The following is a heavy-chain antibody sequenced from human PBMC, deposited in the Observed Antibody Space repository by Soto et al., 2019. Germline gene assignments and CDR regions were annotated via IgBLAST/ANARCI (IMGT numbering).Heavy chain of an antibody. J-gene: IGHJ4*02. CDR2: INSDGSST. CDR3: ARDRPVVIVAPGIDQPMFDY. D-gene: IGHD2-2*01. CDR1: GFTFSRHW. V-gene: IGHV3-74*03. Sequence: DVQLVESGGGLVQPGGSLRLSCAASGFTFSRHWMHWVRHVPGKGLVWLSRINSDGSSTAYADSVKGRFTISRDNAKNTLYLQMNSLGAEETAVYYCARDRPVVIVAPGIDQPMFDYWGQGTPVTVSS.